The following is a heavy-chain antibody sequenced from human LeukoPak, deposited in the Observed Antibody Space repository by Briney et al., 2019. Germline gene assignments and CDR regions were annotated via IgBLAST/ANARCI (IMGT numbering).Heavy chain of an antibody. CDR2: IYYTGNT. CDR1: GGSTSDYY. CDR3: ARGGTLFTYFDS. D-gene: IGHD3-10*02. J-gene: IGHJ4*02. V-gene: IGHV4-4*07. Sequence: SETLSLTCPVSGGSTSDYYWNWIRPPAGQGLEWLGRIYYTGNTAYNPSLESRLTMSLDTAKNQFSLKVTSVTAADTAVYYCARGGTLFTYFDSWGQGTLVTVSS.